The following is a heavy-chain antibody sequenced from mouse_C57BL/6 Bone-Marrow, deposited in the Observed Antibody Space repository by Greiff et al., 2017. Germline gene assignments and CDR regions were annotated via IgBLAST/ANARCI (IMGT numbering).Heavy chain of an antibody. CDR2: IDPETGGT. CDR1: GYTFTDYE. Sequence: VQGVESGAELVRPGASVTLSCKASGYTFTDYEMHWVKQTPVHGLEWIGAIDPETGGTAYNQKFKGKAILTADKSSSTAYMELRSLTSEDSAVYYCTRRRYYYGSSPFAYWGQGTLVTVSA. V-gene: IGHV1-15*01. D-gene: IGHD1-1*01. J-gene: IGHJ3*01. CDR3: TRRRYYYGSSPFAY.